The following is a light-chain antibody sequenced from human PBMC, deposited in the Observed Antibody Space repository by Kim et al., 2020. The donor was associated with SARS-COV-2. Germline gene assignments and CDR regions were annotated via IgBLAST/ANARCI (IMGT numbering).Light chain of an antibody. CDR3: SSYTTYTTWV. J-gene: IGLJ3*02. CDR1: SSDLGGYGY. CDR2: DIT. V-gene: IGLV2-14*01. Sequence: QSALTQPASVSGSPGQSITISCTGTSSDLGGYGYVSWYQQRPDSAPKLIIYDITRRPSGVPDRFSASKSGNTASLAISGLQAEDEADYYCSSYTTYTTWVFGGWTQLTVL.